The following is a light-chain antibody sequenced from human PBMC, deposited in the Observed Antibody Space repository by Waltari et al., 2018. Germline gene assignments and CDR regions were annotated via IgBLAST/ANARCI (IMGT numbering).Light chain of an antibody. J-gene: IGLJ3*02. V-gene: IGLV1-47*01. Sequence: QSVLTQPPSASGTPGQRVTISCSGSSSNIGRTYVYWYQQLPGTAPKPLIYRNNQRPSGVPDRFSGSKSGTSASLAISGLRSEDEADYYCAAWDDSLSGQVFGGGTKLTVL. CDR3: AAWDDSLSGQV. CDR1: SSNIGRTY. CDR2: RNN.